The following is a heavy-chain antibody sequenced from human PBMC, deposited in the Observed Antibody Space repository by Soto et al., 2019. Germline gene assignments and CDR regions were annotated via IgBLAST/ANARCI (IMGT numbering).Heavy chain of an antibody. V-gene: IGHV1-2*02. CDR1: GYTFTSYY. D-gene: IGHD2-2*02. Sequence: ASVKVSCKASGYTFTSYYLHWVRQAPGQGLEWMGWINPNSGGTNYAQKFQGRVTMTRDTSISTTYMEVSRLRSDDTAVYYCARSPPVVPAAIRVYYYYGMDVWGQGTTVTVSS. J-gene: IGHJ6*02. CDR2: INPNSGGT. CDR3: ARSPPVVPAAIRVYYYYGMDV.